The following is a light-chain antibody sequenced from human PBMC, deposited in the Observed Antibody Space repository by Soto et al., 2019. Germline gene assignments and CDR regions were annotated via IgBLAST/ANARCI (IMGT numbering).Light chain of an antibody. J-gene: IGKJ5*01. CDR1: QSVNNY. Sequence: EIVLTQSPATVSLSPGERATLSCMSSQSVNNYLAWYQQKPGQAPRLLIYDASNRATGIPARFSGSGSGTDFTLTISSLEPEDSAVYYCQQRSNWPPITCGQGKRLEI. CDR2: DAS. CDR3: QQRSNWPPIT. V-gene: IGKV3-11*01.